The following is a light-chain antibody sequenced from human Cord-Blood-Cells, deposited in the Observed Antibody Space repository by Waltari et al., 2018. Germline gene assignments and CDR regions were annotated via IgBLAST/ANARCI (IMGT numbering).Light chain of an antibody. J-gene: IGLJ1*01. V-gene: IGLV2-14*03. CDR2: DVS. CDR3: SSYTSSSGYV. Sequence: QSALTQPASVSGSPGQSITISCTGTSSDVGGYHYVSWYQQHPGKAPKPMIYDVSNRPPGVSNRFSVSKSGNTASLTISGLQAEDEADYYCSSYTSSSGYVFGTGTKVTVL. CDR1: SSDVGGYHY.